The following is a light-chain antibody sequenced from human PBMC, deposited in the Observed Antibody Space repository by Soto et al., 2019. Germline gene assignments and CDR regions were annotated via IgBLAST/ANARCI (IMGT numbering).Light chain of an antibody. J-gene: IGLJ1*01. CDR2: EVS. V-gene: IGLV2-14*01. CDR3: TSYTTTNTLYV. CDR1: SSDVGGYIY. Sequence: QSALTQPSSVSGSPVESITISFTGTSSDVGGYIYVSWFQQHPGKAPKLIVYEVSNRPSGVSGRFSGSKSGNTASLTISGLQAEDEADYYCTSYTTTNTLYVFGTGTKVTVL.